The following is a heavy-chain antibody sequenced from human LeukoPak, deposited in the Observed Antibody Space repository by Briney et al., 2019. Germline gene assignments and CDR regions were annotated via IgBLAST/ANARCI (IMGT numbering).Heavy chain of an antibody. CDR3: ARTAGGNDFDY. CDR2: IYYSGST. Sequence: SETLSLTCTVSGGSIISSSYYWGWIRQPPGKGLEWIGSIYYSGSTYYNPSLKSRVTISVDTSKNQFSLKLSSVTAADTAVYYCARTAGGNDFDYWGQGSLVTVSS. J-gene: IGHJ4*02. V-gene: IGHV4-39*01. D-gene: IGHD4-23*01. CDR1: GGSIISSSYY.